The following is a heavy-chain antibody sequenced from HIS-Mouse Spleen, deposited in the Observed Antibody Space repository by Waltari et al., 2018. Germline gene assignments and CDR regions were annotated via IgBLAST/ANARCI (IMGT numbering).Heavy chain of an antibody. Sequence: QVQLQQWGAGLLKPSETLSLTCAVYVGSFSGYYWSWIRQPPGKGLEWIGEINHSGSTNYNPSLKSRVTISVDTSKNQFSLKLSSVTAADTAVYYCATNLDDAFDIWGQGTMVTVSS. J-gene: IGHJ3*02. CDR2: INHSGST. CDR1: VGSFSGYY. V-gene: IGHV4-34*01. CDR3: ATNLDDAFDI.